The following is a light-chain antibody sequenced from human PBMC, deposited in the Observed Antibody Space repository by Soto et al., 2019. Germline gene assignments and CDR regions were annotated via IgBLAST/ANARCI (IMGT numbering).Light chain of an antibody. J-gene: IGKJ4*01. CDR2: QLS. Sequence: DSQMGQERTTRSASLRDRDTITCRGSASITGGVAWYQQKPGKVPKLLIYQLSNLQRGVPSRFSGSGSGTDFTLTVSSLQPDDVETDVCYRYKSYSRVTFGEGTKVDI. CDR3: YRYKSYSRVT. V-gene: IGKV1-5*03. CDR1: ASITGG.